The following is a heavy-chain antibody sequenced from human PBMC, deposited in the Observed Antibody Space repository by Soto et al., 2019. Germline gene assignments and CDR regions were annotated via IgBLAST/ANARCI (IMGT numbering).Heavy chain of an antibody. D-gene: IGHD2-15*01. V-gene: IGHV3-30-3*01. CDR3: ASHLAGSPTDY. CDR1: GFTFSSYA. J-gene: IGHJ4*02. Sequence: GGSLRLSCAASGFTFSSYAMHWVRQAPGKGLEWVAVISYDGSNKYYADSVKGRFTISRDNSKNTLYLQMNSLRAEDTAVYYCASHLAGSPTDYWGQGTLVTVSS. CDR2: ISYDGSNK.